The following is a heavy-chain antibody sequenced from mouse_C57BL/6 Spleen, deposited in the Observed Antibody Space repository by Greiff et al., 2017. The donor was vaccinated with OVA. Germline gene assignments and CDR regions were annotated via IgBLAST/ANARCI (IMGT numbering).Heavy chain of an antibody. D-gene: IGHD5-5*01. J-gene: IGHJ1*03. CDR1: GFTFSSYA. V-gene: IGHV5-4*01. Sequence: EVQGVESGGGLVKPGGSLKLSCAASGFTFSSYAMSWVRQTPEKRLEWVATISDGGSYTYYPDNVKGRFTISRDNAKNNLYLQMSHLKSEDTAMYYCAREGGLPYWYFDVWGTGTTVTVSS. CDR2: ISDGGSYT. CDR3: AREGGLPYWYFDV.